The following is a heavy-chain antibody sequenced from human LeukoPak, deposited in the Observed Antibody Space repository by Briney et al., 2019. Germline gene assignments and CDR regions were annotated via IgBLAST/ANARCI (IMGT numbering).Heavy chain of an antibody. V-gene: IGHV3-9*01. Sequence: GGSLRLSCAASGFTFDDYAMHWVRQAPGKGLEWVSGISWNSGSIGYADSVKGRFTISRDNAKNSLYLQMNSLRAEDTALYYCAKARTGDLDYFDYWGQRTLVTVSS. CDR1: GFTFDDYA. CDR3: AKARTGDLDYFDY. CDR2: ISWNSGSI. J-gene: IGHJ4*02. D-gene: IGHD7-27*01.